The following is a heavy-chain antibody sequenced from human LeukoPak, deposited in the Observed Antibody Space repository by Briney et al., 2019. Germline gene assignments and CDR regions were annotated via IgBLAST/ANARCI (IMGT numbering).Heavy chain of an antibody. V-gene: IGHV1-8*01. D-gene: IGHD3-22*01. CDR3: ARFPLSGSLVDY. J-gene: IGHJ4*02. CDR1: GYTFTSYD. Sequence: GASVKVSCKASGYTFTSYDINWVRQATGQGLEWMGWMNPNSGNTGHAQKFQGRVTMTRNTSISTAYMELSSLRSEDTAVYFCARFPLSGSLVDYWGQGTLVTVFS. CDR2: MNPNSGNT.